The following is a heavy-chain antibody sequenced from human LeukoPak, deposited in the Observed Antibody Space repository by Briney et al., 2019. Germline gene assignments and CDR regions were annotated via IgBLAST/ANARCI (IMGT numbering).Heavy chain of an antibody. J-gene: IGHJ4*02. D-gene: IGHD5-18*01. CDR1: GGSIDTTY. CDR3: ASGGYSYGFDY. V-gene: IGHV4-30-2*01. Sequence: SETLSLTCSVSGGSIDTTYWSWIRQPPGKGLEWIGYIYHNGNTYYSPSLKSRVTISVDRSKNQLSLKLSSVTAADTAMYYCASGGYSYGFDYWGQGTLVTVSS. CDR2: IYHNGNT.